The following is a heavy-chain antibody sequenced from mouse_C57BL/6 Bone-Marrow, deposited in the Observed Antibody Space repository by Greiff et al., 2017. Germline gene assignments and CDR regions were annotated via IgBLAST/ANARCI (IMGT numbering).Heavy chain of an antibody. CDR3: AREDYYYGTPYYFDY. V-gene: IGHV5-4*01. CDR1: GFTFSSYA. J-gene: IGHJ2*01. CDR2: ISDGGSYT. D-gene: IGHD1-1*01. Sequence: EVKLMESGGGLVKPGGSLKLSCAASGFTFSSYAMSWVRQTPEKRLEWVATISDGGSYTYYPDNVKGRFTISRDNAKNNLYLQMSHLKSEDTAMYYFAREDYYYGTPYYFDYWGQGTTLTVSS.